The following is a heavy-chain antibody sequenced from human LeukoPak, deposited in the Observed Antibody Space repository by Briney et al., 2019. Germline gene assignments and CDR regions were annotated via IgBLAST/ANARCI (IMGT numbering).Heavy chain of an antibody. Sequence: GGSLRLSCAASRFTFRNYGMHWVRQAPGKGLEWVASIRQDGSEKHYVDSVEGRFTISRDNAKNSLHLQMNSLRAEDTAVYYCAKGSSRPPNAFDIWGQGTLVTVSS. D-gene: IGHD6-6*01. V-gene: IGHV3-7*01. CDR1: RFTFRNYG. CDR2: IRQDGSEK. CDR3: AKGSSRPPNAFDI. J-gene: IGHJ3*02.